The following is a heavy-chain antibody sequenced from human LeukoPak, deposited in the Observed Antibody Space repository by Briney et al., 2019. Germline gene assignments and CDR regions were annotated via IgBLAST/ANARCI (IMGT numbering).Heavy chain of an antibody. V-gene: IGHV4-59*08. CDR2: VYQTGDT. CDR3: ARHPFSAPFDY. D-gene: IGHD6-19*01. J-gene: IGHJ4*02. CDR1: GGSMNNYY. Sequence: PSETLSLTCIVSGGSMNNYYWSWFRQPPGKGLEWIAYVYQTGDTRYNPSLKSRVSISLDMSKNPFSLKVSSVTATDTAVYYCARHPFSAPFDYWGQGILVTVSS.